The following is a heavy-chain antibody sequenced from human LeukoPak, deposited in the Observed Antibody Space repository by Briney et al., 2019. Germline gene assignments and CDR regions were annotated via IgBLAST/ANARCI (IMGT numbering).Heavy chain of an antibody. CDR1: GFTFDDYA. CDR3: AKDISGDDRPADY. CDR2: IIGDGGST. D-gene: IGHD3-10*01. J-gene: IGHJ4*02. Sequence: WGSLRLSCAASGFTFDDYAMHWVRQAPGKGLEWVALIIGDGGSTYYADSVTGRFTISRDHSKNSLYLHMKSVRTEDTALYYSAKDISGDDRPADYWGQGTLVTVSS. V-gene: IGHV3-43*02.